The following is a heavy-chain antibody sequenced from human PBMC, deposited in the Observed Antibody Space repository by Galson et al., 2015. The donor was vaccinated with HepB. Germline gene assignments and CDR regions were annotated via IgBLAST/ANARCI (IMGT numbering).Heavy chain of an antibody. V-gene: IGHV1-69*13. Sequence: SVKVSCKASGGTFSSYAISWVRQAPGQGLEWMGGIIPIFGTANYAQKFQGRVTITADESTSTAYMELSSLRSEDTAVYYCARGSVSYGDYERYYYYGMDVWGQGTTVTVSS. CDR2: IIPIFGTA. J-gene: IGHJ6*02. D-gene: IGHD4-17*01. CDR1: GGTFSSYA. CDR3: ARGSVSYGDYERYYYYGMDV.